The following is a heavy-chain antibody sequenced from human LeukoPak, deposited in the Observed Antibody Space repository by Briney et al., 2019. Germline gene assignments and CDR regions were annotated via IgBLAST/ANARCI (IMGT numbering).Heavy chain of an antibody. Sequence: GGSLRLSCAASGFSFSDYWMDWVRQSPGKGMERVANINQDGSEGYYADSVKGRFTISRDNAKNSLYLQMNKLRAEDTAVYYCSRSLDYWGQGALVTVSS. CDR2: INQDGSEG. CDR3: SRSLDY. V-gene: IGHV3-7*01. J-gene: IGHJ4*02. CDR1: GFSFSDYW.